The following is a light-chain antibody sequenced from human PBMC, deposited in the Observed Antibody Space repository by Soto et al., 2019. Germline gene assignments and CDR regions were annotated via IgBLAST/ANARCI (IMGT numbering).Light chain of an antibody. Sequence: DSQMTQSTSTLSASVGERVTITCRASQSISRWLAWSQQKPGKAPNLLIYGASSLESGVPSRFSGSGSGTEFTLTISSLQPDDFETYFCQQYNSYPITFGQGTRLELK. V-gene: IGKV1-5*01. CDR3: QQYNSYPIT. CDR1: QSISRW. CDR2: GAS. J-gene: IGKJ5*01.